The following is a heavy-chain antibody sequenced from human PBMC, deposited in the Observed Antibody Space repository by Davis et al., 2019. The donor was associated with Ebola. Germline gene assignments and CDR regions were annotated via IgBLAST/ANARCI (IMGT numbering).Heavy chain of an antibody. CDR1: GYTFPSYG. D-gene: IGHD1-26*01. V-gene: IGHV1-8*02. J-gene: IGHJ4*02. CDR3: ARRVGARAGFDS. CDR2: MNPNSGNT. Sequence: AASVTVSCKASGYTFPSYGISWVRQATGQGLEWMGWMNPNSGNTGYAQKFQGRITMTRNISISTAYMERSSLGSDDTAVYYCARRVGARAGFDSWGQGSLVTVSS.